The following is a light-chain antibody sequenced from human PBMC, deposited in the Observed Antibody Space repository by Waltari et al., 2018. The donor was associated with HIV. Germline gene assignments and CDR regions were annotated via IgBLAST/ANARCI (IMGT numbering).Light chain of an antibody. CDR3: QAWDSSTVV. CDR1: KLGNKY. Sequence: SYELIQPPSVSLSPGQTASIPCSGDKLGNKYTCWYQQRPGQSPLLVIYQDTKRPSGIPERFSGSNSGNTATLTISGAQAVDEADYYCQAWDSSTVVFGGGTKLTVL. J-gene: IGLJ3*02. CDR2: QDT. V-gene: IGLV3-1*01.